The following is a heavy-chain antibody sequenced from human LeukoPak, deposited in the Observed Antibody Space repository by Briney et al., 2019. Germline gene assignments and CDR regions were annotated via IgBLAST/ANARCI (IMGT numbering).Heavy chain of an antibody. CDR1: GYTFTGYY. CDR2: INPNSGGT. J-gene: IGHJ4*02. D-gene: IGHD1-26*01. V-gene: IGHV1-2*02. Sequence: ASVKVSCKASGYTFTGYYMHWVRQAPGQGLEWMGWINPNSGGTNYAQKFQGRVTMTRDTSISTAYMELSRLRSDDTAVYYCARESHRRVGATSGLGYWGQGTLVTVSS. CDR3: ARESHRRVGATSGLGY.